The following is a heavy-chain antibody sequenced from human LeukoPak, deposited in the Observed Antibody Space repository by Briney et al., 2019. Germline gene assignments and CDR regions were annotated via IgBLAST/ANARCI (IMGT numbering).Heavy chain of an antibody. J-gene: IGHJ3*02. CDR3: ARQTGISIDI. CDR2: ISSSSSYI. V-gene: IGHV3-21*01. Sequence: PGGSLRLSCAASGFTFSSYSMNWVRQAPGKGLEWVSSISSSSSYIYYADSVKGRFTVSRDNAKNSPFLQMNILRAADTAVYYCARQTGISIDIWGQGTMVTVSS. CDR1: GFTFSSYS. D-gene: IGHD2/OR15-2a*01.